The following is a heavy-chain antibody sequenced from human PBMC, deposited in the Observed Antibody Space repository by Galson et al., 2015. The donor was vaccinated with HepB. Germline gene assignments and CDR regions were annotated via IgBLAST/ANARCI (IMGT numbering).Heavy chain of an antibody. CDR2: IFPDDSDT. J-gene: IGHJ4*02. D-gene: IGHD2/OR15-2a*01. CDR3: ARRRFDSSTTYNFDY. Sequence: QSGAEVKKSGESLKISCKGSGYYFPTWWIGWVRQRPGKGLEWMGIIFPDDSDTRFSPSFQGQVTMSADRSINTAYPQWSSLKASDTAMYYCARRRFDSSTTYNFDYWGPGTLVTVSS. V-gene: IGHV5-51*03. CDR1: GYYFPTWW.